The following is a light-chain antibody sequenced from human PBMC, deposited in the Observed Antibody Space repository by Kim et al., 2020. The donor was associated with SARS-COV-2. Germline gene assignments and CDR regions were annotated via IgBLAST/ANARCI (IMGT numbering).Light chain of an antibody. CDR1: QSVLYTSNNKNY. Sequence: DIVMTQSPDSLAVSLGERATINCESSQSVLYTSNNKNYLAWYQQTPGQPPKLLVYWASTRESGVPDRFSGSGSGTDFTLTISSLQAEDVAVYYCQQYYSTPPTFGQGTKLEI. CDR2: WAS. J-gene: IGKJ2*01. CDR3: QQYYSTPPT. V-gene: IGKV4-1*01.